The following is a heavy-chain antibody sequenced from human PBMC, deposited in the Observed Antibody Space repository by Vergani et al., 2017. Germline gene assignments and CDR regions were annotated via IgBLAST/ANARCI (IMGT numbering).Heavy chain of an antibody. Sequence: QVQLVQSGAEVKKPGSSVKVSCKASGGTFSSYAISWVRQAPGQGLEWMGRIIPIFGTANYAQKFQGRVTITADESTSTAYMELSSLRSEDTAVYYCAGQGVGITGTTVFPNIDYWGQGTLVTVSS. D-gene: IGHD1-20*01. CDR1: GGTFSSYA. CDR2: IIPIFGTA. V-gene: IGHV1-69*18. J-gene: IGHJ4*02. CDR3: AGQGVGITGTTVFPNIDY.